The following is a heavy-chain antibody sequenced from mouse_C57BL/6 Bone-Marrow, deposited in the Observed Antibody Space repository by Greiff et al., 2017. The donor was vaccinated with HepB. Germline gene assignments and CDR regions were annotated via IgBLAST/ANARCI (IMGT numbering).Heavy chain of an antibody. CDR2: IYPRDGST. J-gene: IGHJ4*01. V-gene: IGHV1-78*01. CDR3: ARRVDYYAMDY. Sequence: VHLVESDAELVKPGASVKISCKVSGYTFTDHTIHWMKQRPEQGLEWIGYIYPRDGSTKYNEKFKGKATLTADKTSSTAYMQLNSLTSEDSADYCCARRVDYYAMDYWGQGTAVTVSS. CDR1: GYTFTDHT. D-gene: IGHD1-1*01.